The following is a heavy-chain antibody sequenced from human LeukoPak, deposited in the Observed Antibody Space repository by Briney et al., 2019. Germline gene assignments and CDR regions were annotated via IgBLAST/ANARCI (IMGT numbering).Heavy chain of an antibody. J-gene: IGHJ4*02. CDR3: ARRSYDGKDFDY. D-gene: IGHD4-23*01. CDR1: GYSFTSYW. CDR2: IYPGDSDT. V-gene: IGHV5-51*01. Sequence: GESLKISCKGSGYSFTSYWINWVRQMPGEGLEWMEIIYPGDSDTRYSPSFQGQVTISADKSINTAYLQWSSLKASDTAMYYCARRSYDGKDFDYWGQGTLVTVSS.